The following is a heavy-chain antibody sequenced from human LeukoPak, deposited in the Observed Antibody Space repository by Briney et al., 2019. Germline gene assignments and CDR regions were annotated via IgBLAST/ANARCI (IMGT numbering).Heavy chain of an antibody. Sequence: ASVKVSCKASGYTFTGYYMHWVRQAPGQGLEWMGWINPNSGGTNYAQKFQGRVTMTRDTSISTAYMELSRLRSDDTAVYYCAREVRFLDWLSHGDYYYYYMDVWGKGTTVTVSS. CDR3: AREVRFLDWLSHGDYYYYYMDV. CDR1: GYTFTGYY. V-gene: IGHV1-2*02. J-gene: IGHJ6*03. D-gene: IGHD3-3*01. CDR2: INPNSGGT.